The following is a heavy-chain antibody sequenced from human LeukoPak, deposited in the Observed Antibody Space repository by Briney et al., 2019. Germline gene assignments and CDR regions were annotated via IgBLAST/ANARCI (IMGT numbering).Heavy chain of an antibody. D-gene: IGHD3-22*01. Sequence: ASVKVSCKASGYTFTSYYMHWVRRAPGQGLEWMGIINPSGGSTSYAQKFQGRVTMTRDMSTSTVYMELSSLRSEDTAVYYCARDSPPDSSGYYLYYFDYWGQGTLVTVSS. V-gene: IGHV1-46*01. CDR2: INPSGGST. CDR1: GYTFTSYY. CDR3: ARDSPPDSSGYYLYYFDY. J-gene: IGHJ4*02.